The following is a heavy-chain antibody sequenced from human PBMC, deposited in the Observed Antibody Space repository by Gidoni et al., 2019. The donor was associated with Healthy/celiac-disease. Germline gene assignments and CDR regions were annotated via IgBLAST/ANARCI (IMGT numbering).Heavy chain of an antibody. D-gene: IGHD3-3*01. J-gene: IGHJ6*02. Sequence: QVQLVQSGAEVKKPGASVKVSCKASGYSFTSYGISWVRQAHGQGLEWMGCISSYNGKKNYAQKLQGRVTMTKETSTRTDYMELRSLRSDDTAVYYCARGYYDFWSGYYTGLGNYYYYGMDVWGQGTTVTVSS. CDR1: GYSFTSYG. V-gene: IGHV1-18*01. CDR3: ARGYYDFWSGYYTGLGNYYYYGMDV. CDR2: ISSYNGKK.